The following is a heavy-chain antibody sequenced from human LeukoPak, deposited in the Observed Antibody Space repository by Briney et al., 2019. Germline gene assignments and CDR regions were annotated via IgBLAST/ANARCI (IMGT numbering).Heavy chain of an antibody. CDR3: VRRAWLEY. J-gene: IGHJ4*02. Sequence: PGGSLRLSCAASGFTLSSYSMSWVRQAPGKGLEWVANIKGDGVEKNYVNSVKGRFTVSRDNGKNSLFLEMNSLRAEDTALYYCVRRAWLEYWGQGTPVTVSS. CDR2: IKGDGVEK. CDR1: GFTLSSYS. V-gene: IGHV3-7*04.